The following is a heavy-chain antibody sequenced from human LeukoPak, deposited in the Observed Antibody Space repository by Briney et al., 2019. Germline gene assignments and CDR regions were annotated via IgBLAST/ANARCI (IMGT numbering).Heavy chain of an antibody. J-gene: IGHJ4*02. Sequence: PGGSLRLSCAASGFTFSSYAMSWVRQAPGKGLEWVSGISGSGGSTYYADPVKGRFTISRDNSKNTLYLQMNSLRAEDTAVYYCAKVKGYDSSGYYSFFDYWGQGTLVTVSS. CDR1: GFTFSSYA. D-gene: IGHD3-22*01. V-gene: IGHV3-23*01. CDR3: AKVKGYDSSGYYSFFDY. CDR2: ISGSGGST.